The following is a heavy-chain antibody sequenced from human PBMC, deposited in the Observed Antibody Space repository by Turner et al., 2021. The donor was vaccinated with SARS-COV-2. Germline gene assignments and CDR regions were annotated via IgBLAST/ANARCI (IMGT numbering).Heavy chain of an antibody. CDR2: SHYGGRS. V-gene: IGHV4-61*08. Sequence: QVQLQESGPGLVKPSESLSLTCTVSGGSVSSGAYYWSWIRQPPGKGLEWIGDSHYGGRSNTNPSLRSRVTISAHTTKNQFSLNLSSVTAADTAVYYCASSLDYYDSSGPEGWFDPWGQGILVTVSS. CDR3: ASSLDYYDSSGPEGWFDP. CDR1: GGSVSSGAYY. J-gene: IGHJ5*02. D-gene: IGHD3-22*01.